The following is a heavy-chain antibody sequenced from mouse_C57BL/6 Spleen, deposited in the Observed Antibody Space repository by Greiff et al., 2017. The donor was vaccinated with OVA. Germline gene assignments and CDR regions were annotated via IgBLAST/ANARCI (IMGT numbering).Heavy chain of an antibody. CDR1: GYTFTNYW. CDR2: IYPGGGYT. Sequence: VQGVESGAELVRPGTSVKMSCKASGYTFTNYWIGWAKQRPGHGLEWIGDIYPGGGYTNYNEKFKGKATLTADKSSSTAYMQFSSLTSEDSAIYYCARSETYQAWFAYWGQGTLVTVSA. CDR3: ARSETYQAWFAY. V-gene: IGHV1-63*01. J-gene: IGHJ3*01.